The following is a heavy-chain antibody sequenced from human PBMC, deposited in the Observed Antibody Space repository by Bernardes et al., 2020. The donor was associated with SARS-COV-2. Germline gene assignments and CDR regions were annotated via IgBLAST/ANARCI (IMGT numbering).Heavy chain of an antibody. J-gene: IGHJ5*02. D-gene: IGHD1-7*01. Sequence: GGSLRLSCAASGFTFSSYAMHWVRQAPGKGLEWVAVISYDGSNKYYADSVKGRFTISRDNSKNTLYLQMNSLRAEDTAVYYCARDHATGTIFGWFDPWGQGTLVTVSS. CDR3: ARDHATGTIFGWFDP. V-gene: IGHV3-30-3*01. CDR2: ISYDGSNK. CDR1: GFTFSSYA.